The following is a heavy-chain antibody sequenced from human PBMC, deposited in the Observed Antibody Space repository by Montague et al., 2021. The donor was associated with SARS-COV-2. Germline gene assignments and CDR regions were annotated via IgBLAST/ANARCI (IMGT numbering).Heavy chain of an antibody. CDR2: IYYSGST. D-gene: IGHD6-13*01. CDR3: ARVGRQQLVRLSGMDV. V-gene: IGHV4-39*06. CDR1: GGSISSSSYY. J-gene: IGHJ6*02. Sequence: SETLSLTCTVSGGSISSSSYYWGWIRQPPGKGLEWIRSIYYSGSTYYXPSLKSRVTISVDTSKNQFPLKPSSVTAADTAVYYCARVGRQQLVRLSGMDVWGQGTTVTVSS.